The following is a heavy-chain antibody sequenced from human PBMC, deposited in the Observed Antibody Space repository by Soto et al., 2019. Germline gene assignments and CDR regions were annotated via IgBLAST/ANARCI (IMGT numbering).Heavy chain of an antibody. CDR1: GLPFSGYA. CDR2: ISHTATET. V-gene: IGHV3-30-3*01. Sequence: QGQLMESGGGVVLPGKSLRLSCAASGLPFSGYAMHWVRQAPGTGLEWVASISHTATETFYADSVKGRFTISRDDSKKMVFLQMNNLVPADTAVYHCARVGYGVSLGQGFDPWGQGTLVTVSS. J-gene: IGHJ5*02. D-gene: IGHD3-16*01. CDR3: ARVGYGVSLGQGFDP.